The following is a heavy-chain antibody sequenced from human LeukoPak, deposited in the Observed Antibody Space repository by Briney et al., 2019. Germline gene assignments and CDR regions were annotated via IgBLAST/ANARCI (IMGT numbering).Heavy chain of an antibody. CDR1: GFTFISYW. CDR2: IKHDGSEK. J-gene: IGHJ6*03. V-gene: IGHV3-7*01. D-gene: IGHD5-18*01. Sequence: GGSLRLSCAASGFTFISYWLTWVRQAPGKGLEWVANIKHDGSEKYYVGSVKGRFTISRDNAKNSLYLQMNSLRAEDTAVYYCARVQRGYSYNPLGYYYYYMDVWGIGTTVTVSS. CDR3: ARVQRGYSYNPLGYYYYYMDV.